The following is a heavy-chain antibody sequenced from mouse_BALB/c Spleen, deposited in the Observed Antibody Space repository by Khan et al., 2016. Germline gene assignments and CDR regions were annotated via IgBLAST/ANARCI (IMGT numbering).Heavy chain of an antibody. D-gene: IGHD1-1*01. V-gene: IGHV8-12*01. CDR3: ARRGSAAYGYFDY. J-gene: IGHJ2*01. CDR1: GFSLSTSGMG. CDR2: IYWDDDK. Sequence: QVTLKESGPGILQPSQTLSLTCSFSGFSLSTSGMGVSWIRQPSGKGLEWLAHIYWDDDKRYNPSLKSRLTISKDTSRAQVFLKITSGDTADTATYYCARRGSAAYGYFDYWGQGTTLTVSS.